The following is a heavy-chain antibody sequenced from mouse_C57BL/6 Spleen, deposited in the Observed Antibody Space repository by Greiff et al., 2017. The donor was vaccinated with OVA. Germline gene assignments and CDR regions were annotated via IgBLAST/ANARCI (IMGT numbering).Heavy chain of an antibody. CDR3: ARRGGSSYGYAMDY. D-gene: IGHD1-1*01. CDR1: GFTFSDYG. CDR2: ISSGSSTI. Sequence: EVQGVESGGGLVKPGGSLKLSCAASGFTFSDYGMHWVRQAPEKGLEWVAYISSGSSTIYYADTVKGRFTISRDNAKNTLFLQMTSLRSEDTARDYCARRGGSSYGYAMDYWGQGTSVTVSS. V-gene: IGHV5-17*01. J-gene: IGHJ4*01.